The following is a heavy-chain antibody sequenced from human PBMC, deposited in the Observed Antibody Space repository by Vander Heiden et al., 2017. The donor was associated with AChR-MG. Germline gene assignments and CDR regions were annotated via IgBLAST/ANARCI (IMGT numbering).Heavy chain of an antibody. CDR3: ARDLGYSPMPYFDY. V-gene: IGHV3-33*01. CDR1: GFTFSSYG. J-gene: IGHJ4*02. Sequence: QVQLVESGGGVVQPGRSLRLSCAASGFTFSSYGLHWVRQAPGKGLEWVAVIWYDGSNKYYADAVKGRFTISRDNSKNTLYLQMKSMRAEDTAVYYCARDLGYSPMPYFDYWGQGTLVTVSS. CDR2: IWYDGSNK. D-gene: IGHD3-22*01.